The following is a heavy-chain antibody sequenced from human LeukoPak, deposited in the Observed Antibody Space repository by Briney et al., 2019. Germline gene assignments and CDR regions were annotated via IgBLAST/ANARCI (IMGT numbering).Heavy chain of an antibody. CDR2: ISAYNDNT. D-gene: IGHD1-26*01. V-gene: IGHV1-18*01. CDR1: GYTFTSYG. CDR3: ARHDSGSYYFPFDY. J-gene: IGHJ4*02. Sequence: ASVKVSCKASGYTFTSYGISWVRQAPGQGLEWMGWISAYNDNTNYAQKLQGRVTMTTDTSTSTAYMELRSLRSDDTAVYYCARHDSGSYYFPFDYWGRGTLVTVSS.